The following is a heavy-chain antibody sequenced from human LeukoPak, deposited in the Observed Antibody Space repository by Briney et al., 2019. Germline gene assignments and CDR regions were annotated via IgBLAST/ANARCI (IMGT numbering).Heavy chain of an antibody. V-gene: IGHV3-23*01. Sequence: GESLKISCKGSGYSFTSYWIGWVRQAPGKGLEWVSSIGGSGKNTFYADAVKGRFTISRDNSKDTLYLQMNSLRAEDTAVYYCAKDLETINPTMDWGQGTLVTVSS. CDR3: AKDLETINPTMD. J-gene: IGHJ4*02. CDR2: IGGSGKNT. CDR1: GYSFTSYW. D-gene: IGHD3-10*01.